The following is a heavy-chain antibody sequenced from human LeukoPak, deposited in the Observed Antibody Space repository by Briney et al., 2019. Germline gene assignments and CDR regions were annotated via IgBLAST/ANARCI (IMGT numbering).Heavy chain of an antibody. CDR2: VYYSGNT. Sequence: SETLSLTCTVSGASITSSYWSWIRQPPGRGLEWIGYVYYSGNTNYNPSLKRRVTLSVDMSKNQFSLKLNSVTAADTAIYYCARGYYDSRGYSNAFDIWGQGTMVTVSS. CDR1: GASITSSY. CDR3: ARGYYDSRGYSNAFDI. J-gene: IGHJ3*02. V-gene: IGHV4-59*01. D-gene: IGHD3-22*01.